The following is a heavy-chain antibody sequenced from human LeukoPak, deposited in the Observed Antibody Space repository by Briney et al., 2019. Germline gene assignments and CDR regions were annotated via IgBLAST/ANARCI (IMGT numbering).Heavy chain of an antibody. CDR3: ARRLRQNLFDP. D-gene: IGHD4-17*01. V-gene: IGHV4-59*08. CDR1: GGSISSYY. Sequence: SETLSLTCTVSGGSISSYYWSWLRQPPGKGLEWIGYIYYSGSTNYNPSLKSRVTMSVDTSKNQFSLKLTSVTAADTAVYYCARRLRQNLFDPWGQGTLVTVSS. J-gene: IGHJ5*02. CDR2: IYYSGST.